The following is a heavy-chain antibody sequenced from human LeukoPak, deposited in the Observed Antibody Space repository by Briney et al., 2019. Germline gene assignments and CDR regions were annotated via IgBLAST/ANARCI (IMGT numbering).Heavy chain of an antibody. J-gene: IGHJ4*02. CDR1: GFTFSSYA. CDR2: ISSSGAGT. V-gene: IGHV3-23*01. Sequence: GGSLRLSCAASGFTFSSYAMSWVRQAPGKGLEWVSAISSSGAGTYYADSVKGRFTISRDNAKNSLYLQMNSLRAEDTAVYYCARDSPSSTSWGYWGQGTLVTVSS. D-gene: IGHD2-2*01. CDR3: ARDSPSSTSWGY.